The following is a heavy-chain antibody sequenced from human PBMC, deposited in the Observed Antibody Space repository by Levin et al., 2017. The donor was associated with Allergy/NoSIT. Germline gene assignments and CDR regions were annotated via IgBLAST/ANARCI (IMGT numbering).Heavy chain of an antibody. Sequence: SQTLSLTCTVSGGSISSYSWSWIRPPPGKGLEWIGYLFDSGTTDYNPSLKSRVTISVEKSKNQLSLKVTSVTAADTAVYYCARLDLGGVFDYWGQGSLVTVSS. CDR2: LFDSGTT. D-gene: IGHD4-23*01. V-gene: IGHV4-59*01. J-gene: IGHJ4*02. CDR1: GGSISSYS. CDR3: ARLDLGGVFDY.